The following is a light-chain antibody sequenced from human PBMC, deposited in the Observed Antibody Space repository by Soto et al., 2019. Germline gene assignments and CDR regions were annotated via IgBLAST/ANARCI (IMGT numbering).Light chain of an antibody. J-gene: IGKJ4*01. CDR1: QSVSSSY. CDR2: GAS. Sequence: EIVLTQSAGTLSLYPGERATLSCRASQSVSSSYLAWYQQKPGQAPRLLIYGASSRATGIPDRFSGSGSGTDFTLTISRLEPEDFAVYYCQQYGKTFGGGTKV. V-gene: IGKV3-20*01. CDR3: QQYGKT.